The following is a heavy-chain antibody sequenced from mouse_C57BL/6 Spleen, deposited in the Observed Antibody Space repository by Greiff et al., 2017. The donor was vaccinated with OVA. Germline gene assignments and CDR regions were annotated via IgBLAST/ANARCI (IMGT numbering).Heavy chain of an antibody. CDR3: AKRRYFDV. CDR2: IDPSDSYT. Sequence: VQLQQPGAELVKPGASVKLSCKASGYTFTSYWMQWVKQRPGQGLEWIGEIDPSDSYTNYNQKFKGKATLTVDTSSSTAYMHLSSLTSEDSAVYYCAKRRYFDVWGTGTTVTVSS. V-gene: IGHV1-50*01. J-gene: IGHJ1*03. CDR1: GYTFTSYW.